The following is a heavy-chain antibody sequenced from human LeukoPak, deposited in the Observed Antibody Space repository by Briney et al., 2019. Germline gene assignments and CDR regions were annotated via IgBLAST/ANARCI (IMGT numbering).Heavy chain of an antibody. CDR3: AKHGRDFDF. V-gene: IGHV3-7*01. J-gene: IGHJ4*02. CDR1: GFTFSSHW. Sequence: SGGSLRLSCAASGFTFSSHWMSWLRQAPGKGLEWVANIKQDGSDKYYVDSVKGRFTISRDNAKNSLYLQMDSLRTDDTAVYYCAKHGRDFDFWGQRTLVTVSS. CDR2: IKQDGSDK.